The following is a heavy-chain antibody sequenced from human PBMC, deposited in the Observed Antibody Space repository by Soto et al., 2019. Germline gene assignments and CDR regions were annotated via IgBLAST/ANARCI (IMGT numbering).Heavy chain of an antibody. CDR3: ARVSKQQLVRGGYYYGMDV. CDR1: GGAFSSYA. V-gene: IGHV1-69*06. J-gene: IGHJ6*02. CDR2: IIPIFGTA. Sequence: SVKVSCKASGGAFSSYAISWVRQAPGQGLEWMGGIIPIFGTANYAQKFQGRVTITADKSTSTAYMELSSLRSEDTAVYYCARVSKQQLVRGGYYYGMDVWSQGTTVTVSS. D-gene: IGHD6-13*01.